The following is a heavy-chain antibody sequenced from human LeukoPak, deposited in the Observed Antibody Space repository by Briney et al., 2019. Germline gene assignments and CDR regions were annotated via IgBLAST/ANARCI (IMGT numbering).Heavy chain of an antibody. CDR3: ARDVGGVFDY. CDR1: GFTVSSNY. CDR2: IYSGGST. Sequence: GGSLRLSCAASGFTVSSNYMSWVRQAPGKGLEWVSVIYSGGSTYYADSVKGRFAISRDNSKNTLYLQMNSLRAEDTAVYHCARDVGGVFDYWGQGTLVTVSS. J-gene: IGHJ4*02. D-gene: IGHD3-16*01. V-gene: IGHV3-66*02.